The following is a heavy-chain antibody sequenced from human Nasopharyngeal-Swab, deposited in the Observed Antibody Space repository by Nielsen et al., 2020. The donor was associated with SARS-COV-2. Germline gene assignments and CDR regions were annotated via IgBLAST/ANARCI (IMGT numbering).Heavy chain of an antibody. CDR3: AKDVQRDGYSLCDI. Sequence: GESLKISCAASGFTFSSFGMHWVRQAPGKGLEWVAFIAHDASNEYYGDSVKGRFSISRDSSKNTLYLQMNGLIAGDTAVYFCAKDVQRDGYSLCDIWGQGTMVTVSS. CDR1: GFTFSSFG. V-gene: IGHV3-30*18. CDR2: IAHDASNE. D-gene: IGHD5-24*01. J-gene: IGHJ3*02.